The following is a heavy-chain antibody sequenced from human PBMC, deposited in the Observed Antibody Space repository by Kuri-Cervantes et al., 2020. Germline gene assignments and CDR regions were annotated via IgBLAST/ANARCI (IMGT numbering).Heavy chain of an antibody. CDR2: IVVGSGNT. CDR1: GFTFTSSA. D-gene: IGHD2-15*01. J-gene: IGHJ5*02. V-gene: IGHV1-58*01. CDR3: TSLSDLGYCSGGSCYLDNWFDP. Sequence: SGKVSCKASGFTFTSSAVQWVRQARGQRLEWIGWIVVGSGNTNYAQKFQERVTITRDMSTSTAYMELSSLRSEDTAVYYCTSLSDLGYCSGGSCYLDNWFDPWGQGTLVTVSS.